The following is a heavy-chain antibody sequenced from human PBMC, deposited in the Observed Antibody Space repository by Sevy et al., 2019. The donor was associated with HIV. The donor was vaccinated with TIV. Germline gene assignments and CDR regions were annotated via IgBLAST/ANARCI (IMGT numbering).Heavy chain of an antibody. CDR2: ISSDGNNK. CDR1: RFTFNTYA. V-gene: IGHV3-30*04. D-gene: IGHD2-21*02. J-gene: IGHJ4*01. CDR3: ARGRVTSHYYDY. Sequence: GGSLRLSCAASRFTFNTYAIHWVRQAPGKGLEWVAVISSDGNNKYYADSVKGRFTISRDNSKHTLYLQMNSLRVEDTAVYCCARGRVTSHYYDYWGHGTLVTVSS.